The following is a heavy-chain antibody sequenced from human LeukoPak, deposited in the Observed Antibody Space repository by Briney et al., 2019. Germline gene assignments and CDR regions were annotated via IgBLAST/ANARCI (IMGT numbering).Heavy chain of an antibody. V-gene: IGHV1-2*02. D-gene: IGHD4/OR15-4a*01. CDR2: INPNSGGT. CDR1: GYTFTGYY. Sequence: GASVKVSCKASGYTFTGYYMHWVRQAPGQGLEWMGWINPNSGGTNYAQKFQGRVTMTRDTSISTAYMELSRLRSDDTAVYYCAREMLLLTPYFDYWGQGTLVTVSS. CDR3: AREMLLLTPYFDY. J-gene: IGHJ4*02.